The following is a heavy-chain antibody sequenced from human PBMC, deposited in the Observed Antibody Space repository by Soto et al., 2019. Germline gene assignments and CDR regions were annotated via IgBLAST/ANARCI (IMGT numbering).Heavy chain of an antibody. Sequence: PGESLKISCXGSGYSFTSYWISWVRQMPGKGLEWMGRIDPSDSYTNYSPSFQGHVTISADKSISTAYLQWSSLKASDTAMYYCARRRLYCSSTSCYGPAGAFDIWGQGTMVTVSS. CDR1: GYSFTSYW. CDR3: ARRRLYCSSTSCYGPAGAFDI. V-gene: IGHV5-10-1*01. CDR2: IDPSDSYT. D-gene: IGHD2-2*01. J-gene: IGHJ3*02.